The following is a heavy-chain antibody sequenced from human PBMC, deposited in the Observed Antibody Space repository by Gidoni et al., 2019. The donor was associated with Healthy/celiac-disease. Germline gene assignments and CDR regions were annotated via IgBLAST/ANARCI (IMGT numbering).Heavy chain of an antibody. V-gene: IGHV2-70*01. CDR3: ARMRRGGGKTPLDY. D-gene: IGHD3-16*01. Sequence: QVTLRESGPALVKPTQTLTLTCTFSGFSLSTSGMCVSWIRQPPGKALEWLALIDWDDDKYYSTSLKTRLTISKDTSKNQVVLTMTNMDPVDTATYYCARMRRGGGKTPLDYWGQGTLVTVSS. CDR1: GFSLSTSGMC. J-gene: IGHJ4*02. CDR2: IDWDDDK.